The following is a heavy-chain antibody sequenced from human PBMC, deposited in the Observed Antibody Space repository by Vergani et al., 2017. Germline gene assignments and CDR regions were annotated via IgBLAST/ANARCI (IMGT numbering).Heavy chain of an antibody. CDR2: IDYTGRP. Sequence: QVQLQQWGGGLLKPSETLSLTCVVNGGSFTSYHWTWIRQSPGEGLEWVGDIDYTGRPDYNPSLKSRLTMSVDKSRNQSALTLNSVTSTDTAIYFCARVNTETNGHLYYYYYMDVWGQGTAVTVS. D-gene: IGHD4-11*01. V-gene: IGHV4-34*01. CDR3: ARVNTETNGHLYYYYYMDV. CDR1: GGSFTSYH. J-gene: IGHJ6*03.